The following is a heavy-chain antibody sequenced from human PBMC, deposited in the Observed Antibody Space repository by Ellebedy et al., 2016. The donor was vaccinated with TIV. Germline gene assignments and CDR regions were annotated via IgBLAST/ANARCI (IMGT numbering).Heavy chain of an antibody. CDR2: IKVDTGNT. CDR3: ARASDSRGFDFLDY. Sequence: AASVKVSCKTSGSTFQGISWVRQVPGQRLEWMGWIKVDTGNTQYSKNMQGRATLSTDTSTRTAFMELRGLRYDDTGIYYCARASDSRGFDFLDYWGQGTLVTVSS. D-gene: IGHD3-22*01. CDR1: GSTFQG. V-gene: IGHV1-18*01. J-gene: IGHJ4*02.